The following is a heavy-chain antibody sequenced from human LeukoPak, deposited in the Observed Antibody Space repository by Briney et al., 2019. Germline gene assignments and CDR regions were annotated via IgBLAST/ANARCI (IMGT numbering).Heavy chain of an antibody. V-gene: IGHV1-69*01. CDR1: GGTFSSYA. D-gene: IGHD6-19*01. Sequence: SVKVSCKASGGTFSSYAISWVRQAPGQGLEWMGGIIPIFGTANYAQKFQGRVTITADESTSTAYMELSSLRSEDTAVYYCARARSGWYYFDYWGQGTLVTVSS. CDR2: IIPIFGTA. J-gene: IGHJ4*02. CDR3: ARARSGWYYFDY.